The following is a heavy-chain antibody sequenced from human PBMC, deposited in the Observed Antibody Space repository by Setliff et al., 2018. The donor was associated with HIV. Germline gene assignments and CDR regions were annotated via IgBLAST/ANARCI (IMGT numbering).Heavy chain of an antibody. CDR1: GGSISGGGYY. V-gene: IGHV4-61*08. CDR3: ARDRGSYNFWSGLARGDNWFDP. Sequence: PSETLSLTCTVSGGSISGGGYYWSWIRQPPGKGLEWIGYIFYSGSSNYNPSLKSRVTMSVDTSKNQFSLNLTSVTAADTAVYYCARDRGSYNFWSGLARGDNWFDPWGQGTLVTVSS. D-gene: IGHD3-3*01. CDR2: IFYSGSS. J-gene: IGHJ5*02.